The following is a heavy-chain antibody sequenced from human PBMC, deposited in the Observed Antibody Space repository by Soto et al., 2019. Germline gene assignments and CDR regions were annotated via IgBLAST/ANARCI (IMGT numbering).Heavy chain of an antibody. CDR1: GYTFTGYY. D-gene: IGHD6-19*01. J-gene: IGHJ3*02. CDR3: ARALGVAGYSSGWTDAFDI. Sequence: ASVKVSCKASGYTFTGYYMHWVRQAPGQGLEWMGWINPNSGGTNYAQKFQGWVTMTRDTSISTAYMELSRLRSDDTAVYYCARALGVAGYSSGWTDAFDIWGQGTMVTVS. CDR2: INPNSGGT. V-gene: IGHV1-2*04.